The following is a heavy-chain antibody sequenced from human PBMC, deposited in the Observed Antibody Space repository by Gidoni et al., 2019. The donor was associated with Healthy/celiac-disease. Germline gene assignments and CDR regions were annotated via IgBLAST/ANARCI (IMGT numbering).Heavy chain of an antibody. Sequence: EVQLVESGGGLVQPGRSLRLSCAASGFSVDSYAIPWVRQAPGKGLEWVSGISWNSCSIGYADSVKGRFTISRDNAKNSLYLQMNSLRAEDTALYYCANSAGWWDYYDSSVEGAFDIWGQGTMVTVSS. V-gene: IGHV3-9*01. J-gene: IGHJ3*02. CDR1: GFSVDSYA. D-gene: IGHD3-22*01. CDR2: ISWNSCSI. CDR3: ANSAGWWDYYDSSVEGAFDI.